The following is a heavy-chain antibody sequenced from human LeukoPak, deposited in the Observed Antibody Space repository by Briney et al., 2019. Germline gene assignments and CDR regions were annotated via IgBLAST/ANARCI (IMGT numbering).Heavy chain of an antibody. V-gene: IGHV3-30*02. CDR2: IRYDGSNK. CDR3: AKDQVVYATYFDY. J-gene: IGHJ4*02. Sequence: GGSLRLSCVASGFTFSSYGMHWVRQAPGKGLEWVAFIRYDGSNKYYADSVKGRFTISRDNSKNTLYLQMNSLRAEDTAVYYCAKDQVVYATYFDYWGQGTLVTVSS. D-gene: IGHD2-8*02. CDR1: GFTFSSYG.